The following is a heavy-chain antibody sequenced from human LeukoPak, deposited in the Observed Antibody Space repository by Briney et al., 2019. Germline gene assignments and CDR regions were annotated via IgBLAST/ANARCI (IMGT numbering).Heavy chain of an antibody. V-gene: IGHV3-30-3*01. CDR1: GFTFSSYA. CDR3: ARVDY. Sequence: PGGSLRLSCAASGFTFSSYAMHWVRQAPGKGLEWVAVISYDGSNKYYADSVKGRFTISRDNAKNSLYLRMNSLRDEDTAVYYCARVDYWGQGALVTVSS. J-gene: IGHJ4*02. CDR2: ISYDGSNK.